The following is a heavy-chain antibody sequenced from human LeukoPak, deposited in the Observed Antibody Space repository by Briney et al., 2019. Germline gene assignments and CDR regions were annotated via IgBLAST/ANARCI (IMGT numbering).Heavy chain of an antibody. D-gene: IGHD1-26*01. Sequence: SETLSLTCTVSGGSISGYYWSWIRQPAGKGLEWIGRIYSSGSTNYNPSLKSRVTMSVDTSKNQLSLKLSSVTAADTAVYYCARGGKWELRTPFDYWGQGTLVTVSS. J-gene: IGHJ4*02. V-gene: IGHV4-4*07. CDR3: ARGGKWELRTPFDY. CDR2: IYSSGST. CDR1: GGSISGYY.